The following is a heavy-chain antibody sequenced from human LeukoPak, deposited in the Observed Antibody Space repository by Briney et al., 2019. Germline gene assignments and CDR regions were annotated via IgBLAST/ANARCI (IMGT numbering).Heavy chain of an antibody. D-gene: IGHD5-12*01. CDR3: ARDLYSGYDL. Sequence: GGSLRLSCAASGFTFSRYGMNWVRQAPGKGLEWVSYISSSDTTIYHADSVKGRFTISRDNARNSLYLQMNSLRAEDTAVYYCARDLYSGYDLWGQGTLVTVSS. V-gene: IGHV3-48*01. CDR1: GFTFSRYG. J-gene: IGHJ4*02. CDR2: ISSSDTTI.